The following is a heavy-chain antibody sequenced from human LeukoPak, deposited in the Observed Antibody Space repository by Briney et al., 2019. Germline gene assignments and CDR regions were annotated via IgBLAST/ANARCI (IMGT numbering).Heavy chain of an antibody. CDR1: GYTFTSYG. CDR2: ISAYNGNT. V-gene: IGHV1-18*01. J-gene: IGHJ4*02. D-gene: IGHD3-16*02. CDR3: ARGARVWGSYRYSNFDY. Sequence: ASVKVSCKASGYTFTSYGISWVRQAPGQGLEWMGWISAYNGNTNYAQKLQGRVTMTTDTSTSTAYMELRSLRSDDTAVYYCARGARVWGSYRYSNFDYWGQGTLVTVSS.